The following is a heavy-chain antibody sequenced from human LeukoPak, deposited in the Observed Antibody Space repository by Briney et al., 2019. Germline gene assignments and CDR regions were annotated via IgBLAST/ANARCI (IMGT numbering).Heavy chain of an antibody. CDR3: ASSYSGSHPIFDY. CDR2: IYTSGST. V-gene: IGHV4-4*07. CDR1: GGSISSYS. D-gene: IGHD1-26*01. Sequence: SETPSLTCTVSGGSISSYSWSWIRQPAEKGLEWIGRIYTSGSTNYSPSLKSRVTMSVDTSKNQFSLKLSSVTAADTAVYYCASSYSGSHPIFDYWGQGTLVTVSS. J-gene: IGHJ4*02.